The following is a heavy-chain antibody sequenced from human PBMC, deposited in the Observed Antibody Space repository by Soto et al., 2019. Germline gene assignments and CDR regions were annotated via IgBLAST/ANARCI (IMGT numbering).Heavy chain of an antibody. CDR1: GGTFSSYA. J-gene: IGHJ6*02. CDR2: IIPIFGTA. D-gene: IGHD3-10*01. Sequence: ASVKVSCKASGGTFSSYAISWVRQAPGQGLEWMGGIIPIFGTANYAQKFQGRVTITADESTSTAYMELSSLRSEDTAVYYCARRRGDPPNYFLSGMDVWGQGTTVTVSS. CDR3: ARRRGDPPNYFLSGMDV. V-gene: IGHV1-69*13.